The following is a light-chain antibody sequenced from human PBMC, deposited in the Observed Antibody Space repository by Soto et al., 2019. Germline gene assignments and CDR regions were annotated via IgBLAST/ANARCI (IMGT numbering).Light chain of an antibody. J-gene: IGKJ5*01. CDR2: DAS. V-gene: IGKV1-12*01. Sequence: DIQMTQSPSSVSASVGDTVTITCRASHYIDSWLAWYQQKPGKAPKLLIYDASRLRSGVPSTFSGSRSGTDFTLTITDLQPEDFATYYCQQAYSFPTPLGPGTRLEIK. CDR1: HYIDSW. CDR3: QQAYSFPTP.